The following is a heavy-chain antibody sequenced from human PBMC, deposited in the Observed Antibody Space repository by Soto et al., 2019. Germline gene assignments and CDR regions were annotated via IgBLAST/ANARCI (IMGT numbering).Heavy chain of an antibody. J-gene: IGHJ3*02. CDR3: ERLKGDGFEI. CDR2: IFSSGST. CDR1: SFSINDYY. V-gene: IGHV4-4*07. Sequence: PSETLSLTCTFSSFSINDYYLTCIRQPAGKGLECIGRIFSSGSTNYNPSLRRRATMSVDTSRTRFSLSLTSVTAADTAVYYCERLKGDGFEIWGPGT.